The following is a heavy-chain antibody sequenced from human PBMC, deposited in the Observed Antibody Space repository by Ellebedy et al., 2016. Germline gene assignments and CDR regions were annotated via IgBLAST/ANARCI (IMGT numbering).Heavy chain of an antibody. D-gene: IGHD3-16*01. J-gene: IGHJ4*02. CDR2: IWHDGSNI. CDR1: GFTFSSYG. Sequence: GESLKISCAASGFTFSSYGMHWVRQAPGKGLEWVAVIWHDGSNIYYADSVKGRFTISRNNSKNTLYLQMNSLKAEETAFYYFTRERGSVGGEWGQGTLVTVSS. V-gene: IGHV3-33*08. CDR3: TRERGSVGGE.